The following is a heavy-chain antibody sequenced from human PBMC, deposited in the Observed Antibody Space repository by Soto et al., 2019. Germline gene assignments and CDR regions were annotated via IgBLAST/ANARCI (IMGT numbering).Heavy chain of an antibody. Sequence: QVHLVQSGAEVKQPGASVRVSCKASGYTFTNYDITWVRQATGQGLEWMGWMNPDSENTGSPQQFQGRVTMTVNTSINTAYMEFTSLRSEDTAVYYCTRAQFEFGYYFGLDVWGQGTTVTVSS. D-gene: IGHD3-10*01. J-gene: IGHJ6*02. CDR3: TRAQFEFGYYFGLDV. CDR2: MNPDSENT. V-gene: IGHV1-8*01. CDR1: GYTFTNYD.